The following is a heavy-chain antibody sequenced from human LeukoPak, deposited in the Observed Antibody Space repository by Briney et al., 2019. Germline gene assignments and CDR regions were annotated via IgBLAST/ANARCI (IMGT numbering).Heavy chain of an antibody. CDR1: EFTFSRYA. CDR3: ARDPNGDYLGAFDF. V-gene: IGHV3-23*01. J-gene: IGHJ3*01. D-gene: IGHD4-17*01. Sequence: GGSLRLSCAAPEFTFSRYAMTWVRQAPGKGLEWVSSIISRDGRTSYADSVKGRFTVSRDNSKNTLYLQMNYLRVEDTAVYYCARDPNGDYLGAFDFWGQGTLVTVSS. CDR2: IISRDGRT.